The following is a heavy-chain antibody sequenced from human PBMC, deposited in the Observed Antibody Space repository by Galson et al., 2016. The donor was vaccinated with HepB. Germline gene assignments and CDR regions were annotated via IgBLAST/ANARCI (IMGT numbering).Heavy chain of an antibody. V-gene: IGHV5-10-1*01. CDR1: GYTFTNYW. Sequence: QSGAEVKKPGESLTISCKGSGYTFTNYWITWPRQMPGNGPEWMGRIDPSDPYSNDSPSCEGHVTISVDETNTTAFLQWSSLKASDPAIYYCTRGFCEGTDCYTNLFDSWGQETLVTVSS. CDR2: IDPSDPYS. J-gene: IGHJ5*01. D-gene: IGHD2-21*02. CDR3: TRGFCEGTDCYTNLFDS.